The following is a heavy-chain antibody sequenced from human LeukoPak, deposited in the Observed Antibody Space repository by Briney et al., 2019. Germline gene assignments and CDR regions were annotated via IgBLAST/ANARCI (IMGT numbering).Heavy chain of an antibody. CDR2: INPGDGST. Sequence: ASVKVSCKASGYTFTTYHIHWVRQAPGQGLEWMGIINPGDGSTSYAQKFQGRVTVTRDTSTSTVYMGLSSLRSEDTAVYYCARAAVHYYSVMDVWGQGTTVTVFS. CDR3: ARAAVHYYSVMDV. J-gene: IGHJ6*02. V-gene: IGHV1-46*01. D-gene: IGHD6-25*01. CDR1: GYTFTTYH.